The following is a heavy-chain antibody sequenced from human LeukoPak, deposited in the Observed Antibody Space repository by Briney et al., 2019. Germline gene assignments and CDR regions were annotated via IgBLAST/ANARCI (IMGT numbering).Heavy chain of an antibody. J-gene: IGHJ4*02. Sequence: GASVKVSCKASGYTFTSYYMHWVRQAPGQGLEWMGIINPSGGSTSYAQKFQGRVTMTRDTSTSTVYMELSSLRSEDTAVYYCARVGTMIFGVVKNVYYDYWGQGTLVTVSS. CDR3: ARVGTMIFGVVKNVYYDY. V-gene: IGHV1-46*01. D-gene: IGHD3/OR15-3a*01. CDR2: INPSGGST. CDR1: GYTFTSYY.